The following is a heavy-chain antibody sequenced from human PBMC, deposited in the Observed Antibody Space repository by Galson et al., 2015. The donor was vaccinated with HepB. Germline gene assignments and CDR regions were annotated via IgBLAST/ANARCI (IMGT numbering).Heavy chain of an antibody. Sequence: SLRLSCAASEFTVSSNYMSWVRQAPGKGLEWVSVIYSGGGTFYADSEKGRFTISRDNSQNTLYLQVNNLRTEDTAMYYCARTVPFTWYFDLWGRGTLVTVSS. CDR1: EFTVSSNY. D-gene: IGHD1-1*01. CDR2: IYSGGGT. CDR3: ARTVPFTWYFDL. J-gene: IGHJ2*01. V-gene: IGHV3-53*01.